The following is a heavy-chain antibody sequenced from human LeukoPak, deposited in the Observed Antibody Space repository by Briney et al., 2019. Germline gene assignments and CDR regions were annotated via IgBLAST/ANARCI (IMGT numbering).Heavy chain of an antibody. CDR3: ATSLMAGSSTSCYDY. V-gene: IGHV3-21*01. CDR1: GFTFSSYS. D-gene: IGHD2-2*01. J-gene: IGHJ4*02. Sequence: GGSLRLSXAASGFTFSSYSMNWVRQAPGKGLEWVSSISSSRSYIYYADSVKGRFTISRDNAKNSLYLQMNSLRAEDTAVYYCATSLMAGSSTSCYDYWGQGTLVTVSS. CDR2: ISSSRSYI.